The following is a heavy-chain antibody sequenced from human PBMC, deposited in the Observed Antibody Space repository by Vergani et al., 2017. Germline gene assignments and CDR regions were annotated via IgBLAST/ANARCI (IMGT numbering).Heavy chain of an antibody. V-gene: IGHV4-31*03. Sequence: QVQLQESGPGLVKPSQTLSLTCTVSGGSISSGGYYWSWIRQHPGKGLEWIGYIYYSGSTYYNPSLKSRVTISVATSKNQFSLKLSSVTAADTAVYYCARVLMVVTAAGWFDPWGQGTLVTVSS. CDR2: IYYSGST. CDR3: ARVLMVVTAAGWFDP. D-gene: IGHD2-21*02. J-gene: IGHJ5*02. CDR1: GGSISSGGYY.